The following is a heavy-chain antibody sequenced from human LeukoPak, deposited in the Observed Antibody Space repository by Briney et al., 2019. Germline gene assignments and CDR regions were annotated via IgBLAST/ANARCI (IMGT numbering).Heavy chain of an antibody. CDR3: ATERAMTNGMDV. Sequence: ASVKVSCKVSGYILTELSMHWVRQAPGKGLEWMGGFDPEDGETIYAQKFQGRVTMTEDTSTDTAYMELSSLRSEDTVVYYCATERAMTNGMDVWGQGTTVTVSS. CDR1: GYILTELS. V-gene: IGHV1-24*01. CDR2: FDPEDGET. J-gene: IGHJ6*02.